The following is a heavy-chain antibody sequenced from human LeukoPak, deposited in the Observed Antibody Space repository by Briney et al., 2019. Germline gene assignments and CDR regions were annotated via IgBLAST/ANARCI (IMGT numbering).Heavy chain of an antibody. D-gene: IGHD6-13*01. J-gene: IGHJ1*01. Sequence: SETLPLTCTVSGGSISSYYWSWIRQPPGKGLEWIGYIYYSGSTNYNPSLKSRVTISVDTSKNQFSLKLSSVTAADTAVYYCARDSSSWSNEYFQHWGQGTLVTVSS. CDR3: ARDSSSWSNEYFQH. CDR2: IYYSGST. CDR1: GGSISSYY. V-gene: IGHV4-59*01.